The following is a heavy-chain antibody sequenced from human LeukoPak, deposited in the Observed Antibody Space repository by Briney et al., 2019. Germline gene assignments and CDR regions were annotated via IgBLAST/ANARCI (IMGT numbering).Heavy chain of an antibody. CDR3: ARGHDSSGSTFDY. Sequence: PSETLSLTCTVSGGSISSSSYYWGWIRQPPGKGLEWIGSIYYSGSTYYNPSLKSRVTISVDTSKNQFSLKLSSVTAADTAVYYCARGHDSSGSTFDYWGQGTLVTVSS. CDR2: IYYSGST. V-gene: IGHV4-39*07. J-gene: IGHJ4*02. CDR1: GGSISSSSYY. D-gene: IGHD3-22*01.